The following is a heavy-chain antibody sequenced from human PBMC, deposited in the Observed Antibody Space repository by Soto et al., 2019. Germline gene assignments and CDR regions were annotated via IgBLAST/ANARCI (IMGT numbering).Heavy chain of an antibody. V-gene: IGHV4-31*03. CDR1: GGSISSGGYY. J-gene: IGHJ3*02. CDR3: ARECYGDYVCAFDI. CDR2: IYYSGST. D-gene: IGHD4-17*01. Sequence: PSETLSLTCIVSGGSISSGGYYWSWIRQHPGKGLEWIGYIYYSGSTYYNPSLKSRVTISVDTSKNQFSLKLSSVTAADTAVYYCARECYGDYVCAFDIWGQWTMVTVS.